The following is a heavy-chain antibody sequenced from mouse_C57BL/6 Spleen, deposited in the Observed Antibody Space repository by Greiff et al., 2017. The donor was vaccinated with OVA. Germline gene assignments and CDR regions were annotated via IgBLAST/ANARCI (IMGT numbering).Heavy chain of an antibody. J-gene: IGHJ4*01. Sequence: QVQLKQSGAELVKPGASVKLSCKASGYTFTEYTIHWVKQRSGQGLEWIGWFYPGSGSIKYNEKFKDKATLTADKASSTVYMDLSRLTSEDSAVYFCARHEDYYYGRGAMDYWGQGTSVTVSS. CDR3: ARHEDYYYGRGAMDY. D-gene: IGHD1-1*01. V-gene: IGHV1-62-2*01. CDR2: FYPGSGSI. CDR1: GYTFTEYT.